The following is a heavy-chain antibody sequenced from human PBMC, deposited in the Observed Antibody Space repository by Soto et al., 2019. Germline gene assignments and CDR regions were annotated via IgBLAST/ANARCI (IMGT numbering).Heavy chain of an antibody. CDR2: IKQDGSEK. D-gene: IGHD5-12*01. V-gene: IGHV3-7*03. J-gene: IGHJ3*02. CDR3: ARGPPLEMARMGYAFDI. Sequence: EVQLVESGGGLVQPGGSLRLSCAASGFTFSSYWMSWVRQAPGKGLEWVANIKQDGSEKYYVDSVKGRFTISRDNAKNSLYLQMNSLRAEDTAVYYCARGPPLEMARMGYAFDIWGQGTMVTVSS. CDR1: GFTFSSYW.